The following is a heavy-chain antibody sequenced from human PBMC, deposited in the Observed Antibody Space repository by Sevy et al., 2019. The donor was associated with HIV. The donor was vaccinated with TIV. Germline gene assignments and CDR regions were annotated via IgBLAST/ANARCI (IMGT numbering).Heavy chain of an antibody. CDR3: ARDHEGSSGWYVHFDY. J-gene: IGHJ4*02. V-gene: IGHV7-4-1*02. Sequence: ASVKVSCKASGYTFTTYAMSWVRQAPGQGLEWLGWINTNTGNPTYAQGFTGRFVFSLGTSVSTAYLQISSLKAEDTAVYYCARDHEGSSGWYVHFDYWGQGTLVTVSS. D-gene: IGHD6-19*01. CDR2: INTNTGNP. CDR1: GYTFTTYA.